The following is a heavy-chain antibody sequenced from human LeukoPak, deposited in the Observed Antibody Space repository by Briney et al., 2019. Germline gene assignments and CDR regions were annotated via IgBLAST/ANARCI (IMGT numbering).Heavy chain of an antibody. CDR2: IYNSGNT. J-gene: IGHJ4*02. CDR3: ARAPCSGGRCYPPDF. D-gene: IGHD2-15*01. CDR1: GASVSSSSYY. Sequence: SETLSLTCTVSGASVSSSSYYWGWIRQPPGKGLEWIGGIYNSGNTYYNPSLKSRVTISVDTSKNQFSLKLSSVTAADTAVYYCARAPCSGGRCYPPDFWGQGTLVTVSS. V-gene: IGHV4-39*07.